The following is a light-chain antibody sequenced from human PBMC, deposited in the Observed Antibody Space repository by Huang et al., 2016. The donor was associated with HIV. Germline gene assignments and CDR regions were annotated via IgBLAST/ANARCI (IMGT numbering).Light chain of an antibody. CDR1: QDISNY. V-gene: IGKV1-33*01. J-gene: IGKJ2*01. CDR2: DAS. Sequence: DIQMTQSPSSLSASVGDRVTITCQASQDISNYLNWYQQKPGKAPKLLIYDASNVETGVPSRFSGSRSGTHFTFTINNLQPEDIATYYCQQYDNLHTFGQGTKLEIK. CDR3: QQYDNLHT.